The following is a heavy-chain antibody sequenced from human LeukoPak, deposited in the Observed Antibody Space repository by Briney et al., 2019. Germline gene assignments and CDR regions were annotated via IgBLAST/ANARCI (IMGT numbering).Heavy chain of an antibody. J-gene: IGHJ4*02. CDR3: ASIAVAGPLDYFDY. V-gene: IGHV1-69*05. Sequence: SVKVSCKAFGGTFISCAISWVRQAPGQGLEWMGGIIPIFGTANYAQKFQGRVTITTDESTSTAYMELSSLRSEDTAVYYCASIAVAGPLDYFDYWGQGTLVTVSS. CDR1: GGTFISCA. CDR2: IIPIFGTA. D-gene: IGHD6-19*01.